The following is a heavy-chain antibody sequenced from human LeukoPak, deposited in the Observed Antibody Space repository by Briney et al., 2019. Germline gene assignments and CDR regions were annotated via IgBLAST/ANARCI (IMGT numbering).Heavy chain of an antibody. V-gene: IGHV4-34*01. CDR3: ARGLTIRD. CDR1: GGSFSGYY. D-gene: IGHD3-10*01. J-gene: IGHJ4*02. CDR2: INHSGNT. Sequence: SETLSLTCAVYGGSFSGYYWSWIRQPPGKGLEWIGEINHSGNTNYNPSLKSRVTISVDTSKNQFSLKLSSVTAADTAVYYCARGLTIRDWGQGTLVTVSS.